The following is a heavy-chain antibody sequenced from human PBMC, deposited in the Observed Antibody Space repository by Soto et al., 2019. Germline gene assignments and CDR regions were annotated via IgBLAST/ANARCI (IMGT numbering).Heavy chain of an antibody. CDR1: GFTFSSYA. CDR3: AKERPTVSTSSIDY. CDR2: ISGSGDTT. V-gene: IGHV3-23*01. J-gene: IGHJ4*02. Sequence: EVQLLESGGGLVQPGGSLRLSCAASGFTFSSYAMTWVRQAPGKGLEWVSVISGSGDTTFYPDSVKGRFTISRDNSKNTLYLQMNSLRAEDTAVYYCAKERPTVSTSSIDYWGQGTLVTVSS. D-gene: IGHD4-4*01.